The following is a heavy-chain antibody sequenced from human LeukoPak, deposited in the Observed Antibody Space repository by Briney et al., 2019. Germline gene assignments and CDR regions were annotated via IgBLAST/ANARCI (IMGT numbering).Heavy chain of an antibody. D-gene: IGHD6-19*01. J-gene: IGHJ5*02. V-gene: IGHV1-8*01. CDR1: GYTFTSYD. CDR2: MNPNSGNT. Sequence: VASVKVSCKASGYTFTSYDINWVRQATGQGLEWMGWMNPNSGNTGYAQKFQGRVTMTRNTSISTAYMELSSLRSEGTAVYYCARGRGIAVAGTRFDPWGQGTLVTVSS. CDR3: ARGRGIAVAGTRFDP.